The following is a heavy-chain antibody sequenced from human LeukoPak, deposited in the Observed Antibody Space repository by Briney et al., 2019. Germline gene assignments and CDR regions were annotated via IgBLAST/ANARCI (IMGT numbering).Heavy chain of an antibody. J-gene: IGHJ4*02. CDR1: GFTVSSNY. CDR2: IKSKVDGETT. V-gene: IGHV3-15*01. Sequence: GGSLRLSCAASGFTVSSNYMTWVRQAPGKGLEWVGRIKSKVDGETTDYAAPVKGRFIISRDDSKNTLYLQMNSLRTGDTAVYYCTASRKDYWGQGTLVTVSS. CDR3: TASRKDY.